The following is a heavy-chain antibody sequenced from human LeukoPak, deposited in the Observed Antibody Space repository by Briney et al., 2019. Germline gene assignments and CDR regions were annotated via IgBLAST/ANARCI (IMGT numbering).Heavy chain of an antibody. CDR1: GYTFTSYG. Sequence: ASVKVSCKASGYTFTSYGISWVRQAPGQGLEWMGWISAYNGNTNYAQKFQGRVTMTTDTSTSTAYMELRSLRSDDTAVYYCARVPYDSSGYTAAFDYWGQGTLVTVSS. CDR3: ARVPYDSSGYTAAFDY. D-gene: IGHD3-22*01. J-gene: IGHJ4*02. V-gene: IGHV1-18*01. CDR2: ISAYNGNT.